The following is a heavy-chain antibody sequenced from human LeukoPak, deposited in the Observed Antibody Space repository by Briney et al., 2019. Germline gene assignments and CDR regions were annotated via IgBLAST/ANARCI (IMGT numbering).Heavy chain of an antibody. CDR3: VAAAAEDIDY. J-gene: IGHJ4*02. CDR2: IIPILGIA. CDR1: GGTFSIYA. Sequence: GSSVKVSCKASGGTFSIYAISWVRQAPGQGLEWMGRIIPILGIANYAQKFQGRVTITADKSTSTAYMELSSLRSEDTAVYYCVAAAAEDIDYWGQGTLVTVPS. D-gene: IGHD6-13*01. V-gene: IGHV1-69*04.